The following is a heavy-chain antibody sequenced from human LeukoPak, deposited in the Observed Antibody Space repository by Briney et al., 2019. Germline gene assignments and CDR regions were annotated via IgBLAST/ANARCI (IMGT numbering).Heavy chain of an antibody. CDR3: ARDAVATAPGYYYYGMDV. Sequence: SETLSLTCTVSGGSISSSSYYWGWIRQPPGKGLEWIGSIYYSGSTYYNPSLKSRVTISVDTSKNQFSLKLSSVTAADTAVYYCARDAVATAPGYYYYGMDVWGQGTTLTVSS. CDR1: GGSISSSSYY. CDR2: IYYSGST. J-gene: IGHJ6*02. D-gene: IGHD4-23*01. V-gene: IGHV4-39*07.